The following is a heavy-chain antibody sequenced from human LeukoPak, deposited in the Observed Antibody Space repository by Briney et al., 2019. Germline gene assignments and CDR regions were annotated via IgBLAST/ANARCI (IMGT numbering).Heavy chain of an antibody. CDR1: GYTFTSYD. CDR2: MNPNSGNT. CDR3: ARAGQACSSTSCCLMYAFDI. Sequence: GASVKVSCKASGYTFTSYDINWVRQATGQGLEWMGWMNPNSGNTGYAQKFQGRVTMTRNTSISTAYMELSSLRSEDTAVYYCARAGQACSSTSCCLMYAFDIWGQGTMVTVSS. J-gene: IGHJ3*02. V-gene: IGHV1-8*01. D-gene: IGHD2-2*01.